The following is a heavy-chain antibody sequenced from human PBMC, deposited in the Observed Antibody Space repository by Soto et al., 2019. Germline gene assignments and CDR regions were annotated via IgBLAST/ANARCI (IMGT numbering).Heavy chain of an antibody. CDR1: GFTFSSYA. CDR2: ISYDGSNK. Sequence: QVQLVESGGGVVQPGRSLRLSCAASGFTFSSYAMHWVRQAPGKGLEWVAVISYDGSNKYYADSVKGRFTISRDNSKNTLYLQMNSLRAEDTAVYYCARGAYSSSWPRLNWFDPWGQGTLVTVSS. J-gene: IGHJ5*02. V-gene: IGHV3-30-3*01. CDR3: ARGAYSSSWPRLNWFDP. D-gene: IGHD6-13*01.